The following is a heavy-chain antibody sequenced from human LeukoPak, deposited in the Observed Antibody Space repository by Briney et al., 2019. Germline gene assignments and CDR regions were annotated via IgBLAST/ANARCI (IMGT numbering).Heavy chain of an antibody. V-gene: IGHV3-53*01. CDR2: MYSRGDT. J-gene: IGHJ5*02. D-gene: IGHD6-13*01. Sequence: GGSLKLSCAASGFTVSSNYMSWVRQAPGKGLEWVSVMYSRGDTYYADSVKGRFTFSRDISKNTLYLQMNGLRTEDTAMYYCARDAPQVPAAGVLASWGQGTLVTVSS. CDR3: ARDAPQVPAAGVLAS. CDR1: GFTVSSNY.